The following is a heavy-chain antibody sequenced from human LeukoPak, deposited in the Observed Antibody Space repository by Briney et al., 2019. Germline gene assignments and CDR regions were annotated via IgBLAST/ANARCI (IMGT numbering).Heavy chain of an antibody. CDR1: GGSISSYY. J-gene: IGHJ4*02. V-gene: IGHV4-4*07. CDR3: ARVFKLLGDYVWGSYRPPNSYFDY. CDR2: IYTSGST. D-gene: IGHD3-16*02. Sequence: SETLSLTCTVSGGSISSYYWSWIRQPAGKGLEWIGRIYTSGSTNYNPSLKSRVTISVDTSKNQFSLKLSSVTAADTAVYYCARVFKLLGDYVWGSYRPPNSYFDYWGQGTLVTVSS.